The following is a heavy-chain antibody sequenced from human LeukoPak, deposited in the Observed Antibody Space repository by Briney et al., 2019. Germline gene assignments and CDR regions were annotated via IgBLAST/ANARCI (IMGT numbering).Heavy chain of an antibody. CDR1: GFTFDDYA. CDR3: ARTPSYCSGGRCYVSHYFDY. V-gene: IGHV3-9*01. CDR2: ISWNSGSI. J-gene: IGHJ4*02. D-gene: IGHD2-15*01. Sequence: PGRSLRLSCAGSGFTFDDYAMHWVRQAPGKGLDGVSGISWNSGSIGYADSVKGRFTISRDNAKNALYLQMNSLRAEDTASYYCARTPSYCSGGRCYVSHYFDYWGQGTLATVSS.